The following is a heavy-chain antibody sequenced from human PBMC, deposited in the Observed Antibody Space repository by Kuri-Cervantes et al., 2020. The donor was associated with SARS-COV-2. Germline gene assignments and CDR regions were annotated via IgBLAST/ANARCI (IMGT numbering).Heavy chain of an antibody. V-gene: IGHV3-20*04. CDR3: AIEIGDCSSTSCYKYFQH. Sequence: GGSLRLSCAASGFTFDDYGMSWVRQAPGKGLEWVSGINWNGGSTYYADSVKGRFTISRDNAKNSLYLQMNSLRAEDTALYYCAIEIGDCSSTSCYKYFQHWGQGTLVTVSS. D-gene: IGHD2-2*02. J-gene: IGHJ1*01. CDR2: INWNGGST. CDR1: GFTFDDYG.